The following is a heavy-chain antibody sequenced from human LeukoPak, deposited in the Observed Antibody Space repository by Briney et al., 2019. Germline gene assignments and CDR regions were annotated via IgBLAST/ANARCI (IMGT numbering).Heavy chain of an antibody. J-gene: IGHJ4*02. Sequence: GGSLRLPCAASGFTFSSYAMSWVRQAPGKGLEWVSAISGSGGSTYYADSVKGRFTISRDNSKNTLYLQMNSLRAEDTAVYYCAKERAFNYYDSSGYYWRARYYFDYWGQGTLVTVSS. CDR3: AKERAFNYYDSSGYYWRARYYFDY. CDR2: ISGSGGST. D-gene: IGHD3-22*01. CDR1: GFTFSSYA. V-gene: IGHV3-23*01.